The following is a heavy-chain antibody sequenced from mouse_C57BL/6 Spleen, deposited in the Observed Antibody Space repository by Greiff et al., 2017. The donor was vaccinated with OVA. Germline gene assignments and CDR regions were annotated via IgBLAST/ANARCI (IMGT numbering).Heavy chain of an antibody. CDR2: IYPRSGNT. Sequence: VQLQQSGAELARPGASVKLSCKASGYTFTSYGISWVKQRTGQGLEWIGEIYPRSGNTYYNEKFTGKATLTADKSSSTAYMELRSLTSEDSAVYFCARDSENDYDIAYWGQGTLVTVSA. D-gene: IGHD2-4*01. V-gene: IGHV1-81*01. CDR1: GYTFTSYG. J-gene: IGHJ3*01. CDR3: ARDSENDYDIAY.